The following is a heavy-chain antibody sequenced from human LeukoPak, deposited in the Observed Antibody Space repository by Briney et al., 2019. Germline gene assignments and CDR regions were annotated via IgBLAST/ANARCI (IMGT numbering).Heavy chain of an antibody. D-gene: IGHD3-22*01. V-gene: IGHV4-59*01. CDR1: GGSISSYY. J-gene: IGHJ4*02. CDR3: ARIYDSSGYYEDY. Sequence: SETLSLTCTVSGGSISSYYWSWIRQPPGKGLELIGYIYYSGSTNYNPSLKSRVTISVDTSKNQFSLKLSSVTAADTAVYYCARIYDSSGYYEDYWGQGTLVTVSS. CDR2: IYYSGST.